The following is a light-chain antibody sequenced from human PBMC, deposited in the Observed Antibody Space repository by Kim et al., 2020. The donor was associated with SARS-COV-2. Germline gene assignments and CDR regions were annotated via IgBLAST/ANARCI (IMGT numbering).Light chain of an antibody. CDR3: QTWGTGMGV. CDR2: LNSDGSH. CDR1: SGHSSYA. Sequence: QLVLTQSPSASASLGASVKLTCTLSSGHSSYAITWHQQQPEKGPRYLMYLNSDGSHSKGDGIPDRFSGSSSGAERYLTISSLQSDDEADYYCQTWGTGMGVFGGGTKVTVL. V-gene: IGLV4-69*01. J-gene: IGLJ2*01.